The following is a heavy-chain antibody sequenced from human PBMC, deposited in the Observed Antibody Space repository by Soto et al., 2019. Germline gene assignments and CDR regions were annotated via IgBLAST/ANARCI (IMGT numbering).Heavy chain of an antibody. V-gene: IGHV1-18*04. CDR3: ARVNGYHDFWSGYDTALPRVLDV. CDR2: ISAYNGNT. CDR1: GYTFTSYG. J-gene: IGHJ6*02. D-gene: IGHD3-3*01. Sequence: SVNVSCKASGYTFTSYGISWVRQAPGQGREWMGWISAYNGNTNYAQKLQGRVTMNTDPSKSTAHMELRGLRSDDTAVYYGARVNGYHDFWSGYDTALPRVLDVRGQ.